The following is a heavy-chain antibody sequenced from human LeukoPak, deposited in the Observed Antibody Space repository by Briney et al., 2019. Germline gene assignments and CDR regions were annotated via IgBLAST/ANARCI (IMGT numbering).Heavy chain of an antibody. CDR3: ARFVGSSFALDI. D-gene: IGHD1-26*01. Sequence: GGSLRLSCAASGFTFSSYAMHWVRQAPGKGLEWVAVISYDGSNKYYADSVKGRFTISRDNSKNTLYLQMNSLRAEDTAVYYCARFVGSSFALDIWGQGTMVTVSS. CDR2: ISYDGSNK. J-gene: IGHJ3*02. V-gene: IGHV3-30-3*01. CDR1: GFTFSSYA.